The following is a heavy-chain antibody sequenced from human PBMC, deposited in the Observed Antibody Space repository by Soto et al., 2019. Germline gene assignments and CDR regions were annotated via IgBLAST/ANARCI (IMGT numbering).Heavy chain of an antibody. J-gene: IGHJ4*02. Sequence: QVQLVESGGGLVKPGGSLRLSCVASGFTFSDYYMSWFRQAPGKGLEWVSYISSGSSTISYSDSVKGRFTSSRESAKNSLYLQINSLRAEDTAVYYCAKAMYSSKTDFDYWGQGTLVTVSS. V-gene: IGHV3-11*01. D-gene: IGHD6-13*01. CDR3: AKAMYSSKTDFDY. CDR1: GFTFSDYY. CDR2: ISSGSSTI.